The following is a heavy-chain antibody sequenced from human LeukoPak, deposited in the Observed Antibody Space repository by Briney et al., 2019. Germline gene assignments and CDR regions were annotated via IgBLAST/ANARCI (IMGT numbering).Heavy chain of an antibody. D-gene: IGHD6-19*01. J-gene: IGHJ4*02. CDR2: INPSGGST. Sequence: ASVKVSCKASGYTFTSYYMHWVRQAPGQGLEWMGIINPSGGSTSYAQKFQGRVTMTRDTSTSTVYMELSSLRSEDTAVYYCARLGYGSGWLMGIDYWGQGTLVTVSS. CDR1: GYTFTSYY. V-gene: IGHV1-46*01. CDR3: ARLGYGSGWLMGIDY.